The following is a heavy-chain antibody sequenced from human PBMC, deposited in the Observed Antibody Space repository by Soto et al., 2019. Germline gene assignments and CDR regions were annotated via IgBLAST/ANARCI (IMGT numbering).Heavy chain of an antibody. CDR1: GYTFTGYY. D-gene: IGHD6-25*01. V-gene: IGHV1-2*02. CDR2: INPNTGGT. CDR3: ARGGYSSASGLGY. Sequence: QVQLVQSGAEVKKPGASVTVSCKASGYTFTGYYMHWVRQAPGQGLEWMGWINPNTGGTNYAQKFQGRVTMTRDTSISTAYMEMSRLKSDDTAVYYCARGGYSSASGLGYWGQGTLVTVSS. J-gene: IGHJ4*02.